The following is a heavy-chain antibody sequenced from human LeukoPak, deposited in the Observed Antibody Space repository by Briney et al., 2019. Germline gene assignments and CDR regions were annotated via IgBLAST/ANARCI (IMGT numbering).Heavy chain of an antibody. CDR2: IKQDGSEK. Sequence: GGSLRLSCAASGFTYSLFWMSWVRQAPGKGLEWVANIKQDGSEKYYVDSVKGRFTISKDNAERSLYLQMNSLRAEDTAVYYCARGFASGDYGADWGQGTLVTVSS. D-gene: IGHD4-17*01. J-gene: IGHJ4*02. V-gene: IGHV3-7*01. CDR3: ARGFASGDYGAD. CDR1: GFTYSLFW.